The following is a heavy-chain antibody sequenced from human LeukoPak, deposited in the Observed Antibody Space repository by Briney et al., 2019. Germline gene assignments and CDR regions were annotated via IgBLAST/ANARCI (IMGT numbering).Heavy chain of an antibody. V-gene: IGHV3-23*01. CDR3: AKDIGATIWFDP. Sequence: GGSLRLSRAASGFTFSSYAMSWVRQAPGKGLEWVSAISGSGGSTYYADSVKGRFTISRDNSKNTLYLQMNSLRAEDTAVYYCAKDIGATIWFDPWGQGTLVTVSS. CDR2: ISGSGGST. D-gene: IGHD5-12*01. CDR1: GFTFSSYA. J-gene: IGHJ5*02.